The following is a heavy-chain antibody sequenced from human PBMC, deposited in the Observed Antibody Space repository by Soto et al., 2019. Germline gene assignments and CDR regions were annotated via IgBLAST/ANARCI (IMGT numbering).Heavy chain of an antibody. V-gene: IGHV3-73*01. D-gene: IGHD4-17*01. CDR1: GFTFSGSA. Sequence: GGSLRLSCAASGFTFSGSAMHWARQASGKGLEWVGRIRSKANSYATAYAASVKGRFTISRDDSKNTAYLQMNSLKTEDTAVYYCTRQSPIPVTTSYYYYGMDVWGQGTTVTVSS. CDR3: TRQSPIPVTTSYYYYGMDV. CDR2: IRSKANSYAT. J-gene: IGHJ6*02.